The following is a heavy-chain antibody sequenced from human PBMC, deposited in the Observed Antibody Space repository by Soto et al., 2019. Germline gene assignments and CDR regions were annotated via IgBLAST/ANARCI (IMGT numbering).Heavy chain of an antibody. Sequence: GGSLRLSCAASGFTFSDYYMSWIRQAPGKGLEWVSYISSSGSTIYYADSVKGRFTISRDNAKNSLYLQMNSLRAEDTAVYYCARDRDYYDSSGRGFDYWGQGTLVTVSS. J-gene: IGHJ4*02. V-gene: IGHV3-11*01. CDR3: ARDRDYYDSSGRGFDY. CDR1: GFTFSDYY. CDR2: ISSSGSTI. D-gene: IGHD3-22*01.